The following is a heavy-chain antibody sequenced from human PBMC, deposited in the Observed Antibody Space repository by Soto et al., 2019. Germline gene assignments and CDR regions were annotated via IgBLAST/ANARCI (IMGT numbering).Heavy chain of an antibody. CDR1: GGPISSYY. CDR3: ARAITVATTGDFQH. J-gene: IGHJ1*01. CDR2: IYYSGST. V-gene: IGHV4-59*08. Sequence: PSETLSLTCTVSGGPISSYYWSWIRQPPGKGLEWIGYIYYSGSTNYNPSLKSRVTISVDTSKNQFSLRLSSVTAADTAVYYCARAITVATTGDFQHWGQGTLVTVSS. D-gene: IGHD6-19*01.